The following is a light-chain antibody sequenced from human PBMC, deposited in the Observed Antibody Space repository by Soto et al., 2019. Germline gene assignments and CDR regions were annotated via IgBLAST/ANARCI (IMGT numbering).Light chain of an antibody. Sequence: QSALTQPASVSGSPGQSITISCTGTSSDVGGYNYVSWYQQHPGKAPKLMIYDVSNRPSGVSNRFSGSKSGNTASLTISGLLAEDEADYYCSSYTSSSTLLFGGGTKVTVL. CDR1: SSDVGGYNY. CDR3: SSYTSSSTLL. J-gene: IGLJ2*01. CDR2: DVS. V-gene: IGLV2-14*01.